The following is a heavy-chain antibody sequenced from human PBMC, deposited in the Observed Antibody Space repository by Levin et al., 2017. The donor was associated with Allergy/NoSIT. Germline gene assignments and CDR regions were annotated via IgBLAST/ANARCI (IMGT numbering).Heavy chain of an antibody. CDR1: GFTFSIYS. D-gene: IGHD5-18*01. J-gene: IGHJ5*02. V-gene: IGHV3-48*02. Sequence: GGSLRLSCTSSGFTFSIYSMNWVRLAPGKGLEWISFINALSDRIYYADSVKGRFTISRDNAKNSLYLQMTGLTDEDTAVYICARKWDTSQVTGWFDPWGQGTLVTVSS. CDR3: ARKWDTSQVTGWFDP. CDR2: INALSDRI.